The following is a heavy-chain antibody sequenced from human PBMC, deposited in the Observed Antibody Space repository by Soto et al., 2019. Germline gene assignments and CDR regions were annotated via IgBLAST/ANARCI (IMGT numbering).Heavy chain of an antibody. CDR1: GFTFSSYG. Sequence: QVQLVESGGGVVQAGRSLRLSCAASGFTFSSYGMHWVRQAPGKGLEWVTVISYDGSNKYYADSVKGRFTISRDNSKNTLDLQMNSLRVEDTAVYFCSKGRSVTPRSDAFDLWGQGTMVTVSS. D-gene: IGHD2-21*02. V-gene: IGHV3-30*18. CDR3: SKGRSVTPRSDAFDL. CDR2: ISYDGSNK. J-gene: IGHJ3*01.